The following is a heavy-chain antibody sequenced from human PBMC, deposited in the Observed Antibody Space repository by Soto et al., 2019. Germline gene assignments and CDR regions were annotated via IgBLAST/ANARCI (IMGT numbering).Heavy chain of an antibody. J-gene: IGHJ5*02. D-gene: IGHD3-10*01. Sequence: SVKVSCKASGGTFSSYAISWVRQAPGQGLEWMGGIIPIFGTANYAQKFQGRVTITADKSTSTAYMELSSLRSEDTAVYYCARDYSGRGFGEDNWFDPWGQGTLVTVSS. CDR1: GGTFSSYA. CDR2: IIPIFGTA. CDR3: ARDYSGRGFGEDNWFDP. V-gene: IGHV1-69*06.